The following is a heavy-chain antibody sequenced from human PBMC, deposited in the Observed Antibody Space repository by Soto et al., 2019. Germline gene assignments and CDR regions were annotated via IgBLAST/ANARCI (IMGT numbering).Heavy chain of an antibody. D-gene: IGHD3-16*02. CDR3: ARGRGGYTEYFQH. CDR2: IWYDGSNK. CDR1: GFTFSSYG. V-gene: IGHV3-33*01. J-gene: IGHJ1*01. Sequence: GGSLRLSCAASGFTFSSYGMHWVRQAPGKGLEWVAVIWYDGSNKYYADSVKGRFTISRDNSKNTLYLQMNSLRAEDTAVYYCARGRGGYTEYFQHWGQGTLVTVSS.